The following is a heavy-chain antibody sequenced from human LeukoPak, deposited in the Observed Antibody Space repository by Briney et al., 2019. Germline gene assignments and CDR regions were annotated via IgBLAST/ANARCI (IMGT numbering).Heavy chain of an antibody. Sequence: KTSETLSLTCTVSGGSVSSGSYYWSWIRQPPGKGLEWIGYIYYSGSTNYNPSLKSRVTISVDTSKNQFSLKLSSVTAADTAVYYCARWFYYDSSGYYSPLWGQGTLVTVSS. CDR2: IYYSGST. V-gene: IGHV4-61*01. D-gene: IGHD3-22*01. J-gene: IGHJ4*02. CDR1: GGSVSSGSYY. CDR3: ARWFYYDSSGYYSPL.